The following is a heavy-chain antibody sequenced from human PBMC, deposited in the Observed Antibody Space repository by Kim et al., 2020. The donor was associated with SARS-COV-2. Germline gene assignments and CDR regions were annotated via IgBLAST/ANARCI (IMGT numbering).Heavy chain of an antibody. Sequence: ASVKVSCKASGYTFTSYAMHWVRQAPGQRLEWMGWINAGNGNTKYSQKFQGRVTITRDTSASTAYMELSSLRSEDTAVYYCARDRVVVVVAATILGNWFDPWGQGTLVTVSS. CDR3: ARDRVVVVVAATILGNWFDP. V-gene: IGHV1-3*01. CDR1: GYTFTSYA. CDR2: INAGNGNT. J-gene: IGHJ5*02. D-gene: IGHD2-15*01.